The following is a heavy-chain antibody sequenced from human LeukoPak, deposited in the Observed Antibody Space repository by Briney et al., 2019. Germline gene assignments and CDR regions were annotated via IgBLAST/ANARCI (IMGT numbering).Heavy chain of an antibody. D-gene: IGHD4-23*01. CDR2: IYYSRST. V-gene: IGHV4-30-4*01. CDR1: GGSISSGDYY. J-gene: IGHJ4*02. CDR3: ARDLRVVTLFDY. Sequence: SETLSLTCTVSGGSISSGDYYWSWIRQPPGKGLEWIGYIYYSRSTYYNPSLKSRVTISVDTSKNQFSLKLSSVTAADTAVYYCARDLRVVTLFDYWGQGTLVTVSS.